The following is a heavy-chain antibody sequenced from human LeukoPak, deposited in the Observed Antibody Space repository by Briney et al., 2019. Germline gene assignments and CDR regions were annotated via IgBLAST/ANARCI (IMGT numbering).Heavy chain of an antibody. CDR3: ARGTWTSDY. J-gene: IGHJ4*02. CDR2: IKPDGSDK. Sequence: PGGSLRLSCAASGFTFSSFWMSWVRQTPGKGLEWVANIKPDGSDKYYVGSVKGRLTISRDNAKNSLYLQMNSLRAEDTAVYYCARGTWTSDYWGQGTLVSVSS. CDR1: GFTFSSFW. D-gene: IGHD3/OR15-3a*01. V-gene: IGHV3-7*01.